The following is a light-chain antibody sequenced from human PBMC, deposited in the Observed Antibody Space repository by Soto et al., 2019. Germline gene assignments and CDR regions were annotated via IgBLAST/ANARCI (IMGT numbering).Light chain of an antibody. CDR1: SSDVGGYNH. CDR3: SSYTSSSIPYV. V-gene: IGLV2-14*01. CDR2: DVS. Sequence: QSVLTQPASVSGSPGQSITISCTGTSSDVGGYNHVSWYQQHPGKAPKLMIYDVSNRPSGVSNRFSGSKSGNTASLTISGLQAEDEADYYCSSYTSSSIPYVLGTGPKVTVL. J-gene: IGLJ1*01.